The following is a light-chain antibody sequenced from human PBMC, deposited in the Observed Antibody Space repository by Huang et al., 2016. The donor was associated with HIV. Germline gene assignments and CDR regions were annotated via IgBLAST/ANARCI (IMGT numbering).Light chain of an antibody. J-gene: IGKJ4*01. V-gene: IGKV4-1*01. Sequence: DIVMTQSPDSLAVSLGERATINCKSSQSVLYSSNNKNYLAWYQQKPGQPPNLLMYWAATRESGVPDRFSGSGSGTDFTLTISNLQAEDVAIYYCQQYYNTPLTFGGGTKVELK. CDR1: QSVLYSSNNKNY. CDR2: WAA. CDR3: QQYYNTPLT.